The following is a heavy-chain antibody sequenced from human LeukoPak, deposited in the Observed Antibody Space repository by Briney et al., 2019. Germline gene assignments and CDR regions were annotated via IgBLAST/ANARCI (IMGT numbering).Heavy chain of an antibody. Sequence: ASVKVSCKASGYIITDYYMHWVRQAPGQGLEWMGWINPKSGGVNYAQNFQGRVTMTRDTSISTAYMELQSLRSDDTAVYCAKDLQWELPRGDAFDIWGQGTMVTVSS. D-gene: IGHD1-26*01. V-gene: IGHV1-2*02. CDR2: INPKSGGV. CDR3: AKDLQWELPRGDAFDI. CDR1: GYIITDYY. J-gene: IGHJ3*02.